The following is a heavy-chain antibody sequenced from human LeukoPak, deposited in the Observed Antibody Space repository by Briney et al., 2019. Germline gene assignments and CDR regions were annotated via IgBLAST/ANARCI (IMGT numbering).Heavy chain of an antibody. Sequence: ASVKVSCKASGYTFTGYCMHWVRQAPGQGLEWMGWINPNGGGTNYAQKFQGRVTMTRDTSISTAYMELSRLRSDDTAVYYCARVPKYYDFWSGYLDYWGQGTLVTVSS. D-gene: IGHD3-3*01. CDR2: INPNGGGT. V-gene: IGHV1-2*02. J-gene: IGHJ4*02. CDR1: GYTFTGYC. CDR3: ARVPKYYDFWSGYLDY.